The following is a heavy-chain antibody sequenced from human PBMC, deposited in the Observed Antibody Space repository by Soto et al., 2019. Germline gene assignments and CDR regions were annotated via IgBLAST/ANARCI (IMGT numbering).Heavy chain of an antibody. CDR1: GYSFTSYW. D-gene: IGHD2-2*01. V-gene: IGHV5-10-1*01. CDR3: ATVVYKGPDYYHYGMDV. J-gene: IGHJ6*02. Sequence: PGESLKISCKGSGYSFTSYWISWVRQMPGKGLEWMGRIDPSDSYTNYSPSFQGHVTISADKSISTAYLQWSSLKASDTAMYYCATVVYKGPDYYHYGMDVWGQGTTVTVSS. CDR2: IDPSDSYT.